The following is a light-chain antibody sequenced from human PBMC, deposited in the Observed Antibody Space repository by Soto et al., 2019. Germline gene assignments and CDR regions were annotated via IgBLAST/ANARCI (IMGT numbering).Light chain of an antibody. CDR1: QGINNY. CDR2: AAS. CDR3: QKYDSDPFT. Sequence: DIQMTQSPSSLSAYVGDRVTVTCRASQGINNYLAWYQHKPGEVPNLLIYAASTLHSGVPSRFSGSGSGTDFTLTNSSLQAEDVVTYYCQKYDSDPFTFGPGTKVDIK. V-gene: IGKV1-27*01. J-gene: IGKJ3*01.